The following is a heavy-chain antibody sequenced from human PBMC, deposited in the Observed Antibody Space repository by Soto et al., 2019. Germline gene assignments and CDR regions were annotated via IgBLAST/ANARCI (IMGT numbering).Heavy chain of an antibody. CDR3: AKETARVGEPCPDY. V-gene: IGHV3-23*01. D-gene: IGHD1-26*01. Sequence: EVQVLESGGGLVQPGGSLRLSCAASGFTFINYAMSWVRQAPGKGLEWVSGISGGGDGTYYADSVKGRFTISRDNSKNTVYLQMDSLRVEDTALYYCAKETARVGEPCPDYWGQGTLVTVSS. J-gene: IGHJ4*02. CDR2: ISGGGDGT. CDR1: GFTFINYA.